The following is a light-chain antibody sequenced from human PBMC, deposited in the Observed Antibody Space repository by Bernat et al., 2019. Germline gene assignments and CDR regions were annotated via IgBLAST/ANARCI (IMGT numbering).Light chain of an antibody. CDR2: GAS. Sequence: DIQLTQSPLFLSASVGDRVTITCRASQVIGTYLAWYQQKPGKAPNLLIYGASTLQTGVPSRFSGSGSGTELTLTISSLQPEDSAAYYCQQLNSFPITFGQGTRLEIK. CDR3: QQLNSFPIT. CDR1: QVIGTY. J-gene: IGKJ5*01. V-gene: IGKV1-9*01.